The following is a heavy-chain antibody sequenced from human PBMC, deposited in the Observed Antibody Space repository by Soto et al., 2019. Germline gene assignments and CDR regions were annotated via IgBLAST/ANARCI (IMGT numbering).Heavy chain of an antibody. CDR1: GFTFSSYD. CDR2: IGTAGDT. CDR3: ARGPIYLSAFDI. J-gene: IGHJ3*02. D-gene: IGHD2-21*01. Sequence: EVQLVESGGGLVQPGGSLRLSCAASGFTFSSYDMHWVRQATGEGLEWVSAIGTAGDTYYPGSVKGRFTISRENAKNSLYLQMNSLRAGDTAVYYCARGPIYLSAFDIWGQGTMVTVSS. V-gene: IGHV3-13*01.